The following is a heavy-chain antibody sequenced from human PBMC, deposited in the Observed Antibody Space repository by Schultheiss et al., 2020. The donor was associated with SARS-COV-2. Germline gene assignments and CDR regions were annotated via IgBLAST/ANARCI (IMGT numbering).Heavy chain of an antibody. CDR3: AKVAGGGDYFDY. CDR1: GFTFSSYA. J-gene: IGHJ4*02. V-gene: IGHV3-23*01. D-gene: IGHD3-16*01. CDR2: ISGSGGST. Sequence: GESLKISCAASGFTFSSYAMSWVRQAPGKGLEWVSAISGSGGSTYYADSVKGRFTISRDNSKNTLYLQMNSLRAEDTAVYYCAKVAGGGDYFDYWGQGTLVTVSS.